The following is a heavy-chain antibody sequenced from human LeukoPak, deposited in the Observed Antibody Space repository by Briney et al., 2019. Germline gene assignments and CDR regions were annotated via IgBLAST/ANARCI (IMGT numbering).Heavy chain of an antibody. Sequence: ASVKVSCKASGYTFTSYGISWVRQAPGQGLEWMGIINPSGGSTSYAQKFQGRVTMTRDMSTSTVYMELSSLRSEDTAVYYCAREGYCSGGSCAYYMDVWGKGTTVTVSS. CDR2: INPSGGST. J-gene: IGHJ6*03. CDR3: AREGYCSGGSCAYYMDV. D-gene: IGHD2-15*01. CDR1: GYTFTSYG. V-gene: IGHV1-46*01.